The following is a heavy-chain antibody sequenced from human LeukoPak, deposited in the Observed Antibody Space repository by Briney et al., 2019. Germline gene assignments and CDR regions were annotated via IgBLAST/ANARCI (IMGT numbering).Heavy chain of an antibody. V-gene: IGHV4-59*12. CDR2: IYSSGNT. Sequence: PSETLSLTCSFSGDSISTYYWSWIRQSPGKGLEWIGHIYSSGNTDYNSSLKSRVTISVDTSKNQFSLRLSSVTAADTAVYYCAQLRGYFDLWGRGTLVTVSS. CDR3: AQLRGYFDL. CDR1: GDSISTYY. D-gene: IGHD5-24*01. J-gene: IGHJ2*01.